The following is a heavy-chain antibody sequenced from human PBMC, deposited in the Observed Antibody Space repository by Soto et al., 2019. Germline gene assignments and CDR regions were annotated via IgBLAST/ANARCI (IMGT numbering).Heavy chain of an antibody. Sequence: SETLSLTCTVSGGSISSYYLSWIRQPPGKGLEWIGYIYYSGSTNYNPSLKSRVTISVDTSKNQFSLKLSSVTAADTAVYYCARDNCSGGSCYWLFDPWGQGTLVTVSA. CDR1: GGSISSYY. V-gene: IGHV4-59*01. D-gene: IGHD2-15*01. CDR2: IYYSGST. CDR3: ARDNCSGGSCYWLFDP. J-gene: IGHJ5*02.